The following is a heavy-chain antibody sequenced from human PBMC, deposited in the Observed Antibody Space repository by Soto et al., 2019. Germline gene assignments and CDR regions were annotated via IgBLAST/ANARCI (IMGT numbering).Heavy chain of an antibody. D-gene: IGHD3-16*01. Sequence: PGESLKISCKGSGYNFARSWVGWVRQMPGKGLEWMGILYPDDSDIRYSPSFQGQVTISADKSINTAYLHFNSLKASDSAVYFCARGGDYFDYWGQGTPVTVSS. CDR3: ARGGDYFDY. V-gene: IGHV5-51*01. CDR1: GYNFARSW. J-gene: IGHJ4*02. CDR2: LYPDDSDI.